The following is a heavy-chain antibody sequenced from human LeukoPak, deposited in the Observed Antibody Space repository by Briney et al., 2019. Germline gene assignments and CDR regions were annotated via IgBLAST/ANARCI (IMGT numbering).Heavy chain of an antibody. CDR1: GYTFTSYD. J-gene: IGHJ5*02. V-gene: IGHV1-8*01. CDR2: MNPNSGNT. D-gene: IGHD3-3*01. CDR3: ARGRVFLNWFDP. Sequence: ASVKVSCKASGYTFTSYDINWVRQATGQGLEWMGWMNPNSGNTGYAQKFRGRVTMTRNTSISTAYMELSSLRSEDTAVYYCARGRVFLNWFDPWGQGTLVTVSS.